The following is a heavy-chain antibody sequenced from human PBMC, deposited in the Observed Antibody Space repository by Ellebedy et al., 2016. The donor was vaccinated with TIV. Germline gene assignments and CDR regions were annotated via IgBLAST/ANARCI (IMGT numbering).Heavy chain of an antibody. CDR1: GFTFSNYA. Sequence: PGGSLRLSCAASGFTFSNYAMGWVRQSPGKELEWVSAILGSGNKIYYAESVKGRFTISRDNSTNTLYLQMNSLRAEDTAVHYCARDIVSYGGSYQPIDYWGQGTLVTVSS. D-gene: IGHD1-26*01. J-gene: IGHJ4*02. V-gene: IGHV3-23*01. CDR2: ILGSGNKI. CDR3: ARDIVSYGGSYQPIDY.